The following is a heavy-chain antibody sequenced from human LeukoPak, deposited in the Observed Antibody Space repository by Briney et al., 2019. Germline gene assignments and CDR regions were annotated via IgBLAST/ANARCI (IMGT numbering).Heavy chain of an antibody. CDR2: IYYSGST. V-gene: IGHV4-59*08. Sequence: SETLSLTCTVSGGSISSYHWSWIRQPPGKGLEWIGYIYYSGSTNYNPSLKSRVTISVDTSKNQFSLKLSSVAAEYTAVYYVAGRGEIDSYGTAFDVWGQGTMVTVSS. D-gene: IGHD5-18*01. J-gene: IGHJ3*01. CDR3: AGRGEIDSYGTAFDV. CDR1: GGSISSYH.